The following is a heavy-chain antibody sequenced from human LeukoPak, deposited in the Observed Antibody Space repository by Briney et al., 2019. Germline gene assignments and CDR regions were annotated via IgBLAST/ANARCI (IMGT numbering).Heavy chain of an antibody. CDR3: ARVGWAAAGTDY. V-gene: IGHV1-2*02. CDR1: GYTFSGYD. CDR2: INPNSGGT. D-gene: IGHD6-13*01. Sequence: GASVTVSCKASGYTFSGYDMHWVRQAPGQGVELKGWINPNSGGTNYAQKFQGRVTMTRDTSISTAYMQLSRLRSDDTAAYYCARVGWAAAGTDYWGQGTLVTVSS. J-gene: IGHJ4*02.